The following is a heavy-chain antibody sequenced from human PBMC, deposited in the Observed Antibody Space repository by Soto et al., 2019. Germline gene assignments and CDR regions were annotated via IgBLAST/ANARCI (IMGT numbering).Heavy chain of an antibody. D-gene: IGHD2-8*01. CDR1: VYSFTDYH. CDR3: ARGDSTDCSNGVCSFFYNHDMDV. CDR2: INPKSGGT. Sequence: QVQLVQSGAEVKKPGASVKVSCKASVYSFTDYHIHWVRQAPGQGLEWLGRINPKSGGTSTAQKFQGWVTMTTDTSISTASVELTRLTSDDTAIYYCARGDSTDCSNGVCSFFYNHDMDVWGQGTTVTVSS. V-gene: IGHV1-2*04. J-gene: IGHJ6*02.